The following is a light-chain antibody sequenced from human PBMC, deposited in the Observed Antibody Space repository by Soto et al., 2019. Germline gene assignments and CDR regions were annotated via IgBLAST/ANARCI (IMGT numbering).Light chain of an antibody. CDR1: QSININ. CDR3: QQYNYWPPFT. CDR2: GAS. J-gene: IGKJ2*01. Sequence: EIVMTQSPATLSVSPGERATLSCRASQSININLAWYQQKPGQTPRLLIHGASTRATGITARFSGSGSGTEFTLTISSLQSEDFAVYYCQQYNYWPPFTFGQGTKLEIK. V-gene: IGKV3-15*01.